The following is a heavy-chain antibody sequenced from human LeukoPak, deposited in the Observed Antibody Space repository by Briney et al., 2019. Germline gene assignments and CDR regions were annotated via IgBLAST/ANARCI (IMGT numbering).Heavy chain of an antibody. J-gene: IGHJ4*02. CDR2: IYSGGST. CDR1: GFTVSSNY. V-gene: IGHV3-53*01. Sequence: HPGGSLRLSCAASGFTVSSNYMSWVRQAPGKGLEWVSVIYSGGSTYYADSVKGRFTISRDNSKNTLYLQMNSLRAEDTAVYYCARAVTENASDAFDYWGQGTLVTVSS. D-gene: IGHD1-1*01. CDR3: ARAVTENASDAFDY.